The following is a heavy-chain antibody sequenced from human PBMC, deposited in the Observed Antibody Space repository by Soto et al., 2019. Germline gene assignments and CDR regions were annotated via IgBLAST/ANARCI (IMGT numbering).Heavy chain of an antibody. CDR2: ISAYDGNT. Sequence: QVQLMQSGADVKKPGASVKVSCKASGYTFNYYGYIWVRQAPGQGLEWMGWISAYDGNTHYAQRFQGRVTMTTDTSTTTAYMELRSLRSDDTAVYYCARKGKGAPVDYWGQGTLVTVSS. D-gene: IGHD6-13*01. CDR3: ARKGKGAPVDY. CDR1: GYTFNYYG. V-gene: IGHV1-18*01. J-gene: IGHJ4*02.